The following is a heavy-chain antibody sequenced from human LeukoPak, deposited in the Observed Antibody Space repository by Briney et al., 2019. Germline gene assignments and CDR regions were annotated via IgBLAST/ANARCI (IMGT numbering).Heavy chain of an antibody. D-gene: IGHD3-22*01. J-gene: IGHJ4*02. Sequence: GGSLRLSCAASGFTFSNAWMSWVRQAPGKGLEWVGRIKSKTDGGTTDYAAPVKGRFTISRDDSKNTLYLQMNSLRAEDTAVYYCARVSDLVYYYDSSGYPLDYWGQGTLVTVSS. CDR2: IKSKTDGGTT. CDR3: ARVSDLVYYYDSSGYPLDY. CDR1: GFTFSNAW. V-gene: IGHV3-15*01.